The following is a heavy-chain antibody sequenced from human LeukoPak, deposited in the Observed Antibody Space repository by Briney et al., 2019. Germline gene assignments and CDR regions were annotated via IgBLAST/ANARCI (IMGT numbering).Heavy chain of an antibody. Sequence: SVKVSCKASGGTFSSYAISWVRQAPGQGLEWMGRIIPTFGIANYAQKFQGRVTITADKSTSTAYMELSSLRSEDTAVYYCARPKNYYYDSSGYSFDYWGQGTLVTVSS. D-gene: IGHD3-22*01. J-gene: IGHJ4*02. CDR3: ARPKNYYYDSSGYSFDY. CDR1: GGTFSSYA. CDR2: IIPTFGIA. V-gene: IGHV1-69*04.